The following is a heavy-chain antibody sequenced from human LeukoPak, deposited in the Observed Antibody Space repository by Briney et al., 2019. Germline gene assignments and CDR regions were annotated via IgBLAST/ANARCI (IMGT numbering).Heavy chain of an antibody. CDR3: AGDSDLQPRNGFHM. CDR2: LSGDGART. J-gene: IGHJ3*02. D-gene: IGHD1-14*01. CDR1: GFTFSSCS. Sequence: GGSLRLSCAASGFTFSSCSMNWVRQAPGKGLEWVSILSGDGARTYYADSVKGRFTISRDLSKNTLYLQMNSLKPEDTAIYYCAGDSDLQPRNGFHMWGQGTVATVSS. V-gene: IGHV3-23*01.